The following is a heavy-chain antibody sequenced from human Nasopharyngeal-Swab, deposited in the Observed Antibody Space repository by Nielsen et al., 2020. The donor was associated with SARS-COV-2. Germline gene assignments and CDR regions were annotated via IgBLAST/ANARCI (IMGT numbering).Heavy chain of an antibody. J-gene: IGHJ6*02. V-gene: IGHV4-4*02. CDR2: IYHSGST. CDR3: ARDLNDRGGDCGGYDYYYYGMDV. Sequence: WIRQPPGKGLEWIGEIYHSGSTNYNPSLKSRVTISVDKSKNQFSLKLSSVTAADTAVYYCARDLNDRGGDCGGYDYYYYGMDVWGQGTTVTVSS. D-gene: IGHD2-21*02.